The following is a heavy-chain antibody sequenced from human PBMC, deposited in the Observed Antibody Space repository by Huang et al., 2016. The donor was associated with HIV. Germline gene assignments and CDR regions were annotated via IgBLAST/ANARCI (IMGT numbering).Heavy chain of an antibody. J-gene: IGHJ4*02. CDR2: IIPIFGKT. D-gene: IGHD5-18*01. V-gene: IGHV1-69*13. Sequence: VQLIQSGAEVKKTGSSVRVSCRASEGTFSSYSIGWMRQAPGQGLEWVGGIIPIFGKTTYAQKCQGRVSIAADESTSTAYMDLNSLRSEDTAVYYCARAALVNNQYFDYWGQGTLVTVSS. CDR3: ARAALVNNQYFDY. CDR1: EGTFSSYS.